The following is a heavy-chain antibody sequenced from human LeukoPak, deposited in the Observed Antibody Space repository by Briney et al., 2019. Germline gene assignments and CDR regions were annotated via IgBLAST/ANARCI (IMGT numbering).Heavy chain of an antibody. V-gene: IGHV3-23*01. Sequence: GGSLRLSCAASGFTFSSYAMSWVRQAPGKGLEWVSAISGSGGSTYYADSVKGRFTISRDNSKNTLYLQMNSLRAEDTAVYYCAKDWGNYYYDRSGYYPFDYWGQGTLVTVSS. CDR2: ISGSGGST. CDR3: AKDWGNYYYDRSGYYPFDY. CDR1: GFTFSSYA. J-gene: IGHJ4*02. D-gene: IGHD3-22*01.